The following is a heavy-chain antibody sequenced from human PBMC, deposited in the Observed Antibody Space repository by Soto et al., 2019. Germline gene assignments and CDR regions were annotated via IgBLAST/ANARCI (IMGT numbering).Heavy chain of an antibody. D-gene: IGHD1-1*01. CDR2: IYYRGNA. Sequence: QLQLQESGPGLVKPSETLSLTCSVSDDSINSDKYYWGWIRQPPGKGLEWIGSIYYRGNAYYNPSLQTRVTIPADTAGRLSARKLNSATAATWVVYFGGSREGPATTPSSFDFGGRGALVTFSS. V-gene: IGHV4-39*01. CDR1: DDSINSDKYY. J-gene: IGHJ4*02. CDR3: GSREGPATTPSSFDF.